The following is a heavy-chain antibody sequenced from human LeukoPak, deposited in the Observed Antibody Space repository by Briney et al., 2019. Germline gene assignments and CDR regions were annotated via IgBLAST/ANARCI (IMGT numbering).Heavy chain of an antibody. J-gene: IGHJ4*02. D-gene: IGHD2-2*01. CDR2: IIPIFGTA. CDR1: GGTFSSYA. CDR3: ASSYCSSTSCPPYGCY. Sequence: ASVKVSCKASGGTFSSYAISWVRQAPGQGLEWTGGIIPIFGTANYAQKFQGRVTITTDESASTAYMELSSLRSEDTAVYYCASSYCSSTSCPPYGCYWGQGTLVTVSS. V-gene: IGHV1-69*05.